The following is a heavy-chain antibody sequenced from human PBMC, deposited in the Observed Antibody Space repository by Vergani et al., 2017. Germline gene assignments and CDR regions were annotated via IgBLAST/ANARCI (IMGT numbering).Heavy chain of an antibody. CDR3: ARDSGGYCSSTSCYDAFDI. Sequence: QVQLVQSGAEVKKPGASVKVSCKASGYTFTSYDINWVRQATGQGLEWMGWMNPNSGNTGYAQKFQGRVTMTRNTSISTAYMELSSLRSEDTAVYYCARDSGGYCSSTSCYDAFDIWGQGTMVTVSS. CDR2: MNPNSGNT. D-gene: IGHD2-2*01. V-gene: IGHV1-8*01. CDR1: GYTFTSYD. J-gene: IGHJ3*02.